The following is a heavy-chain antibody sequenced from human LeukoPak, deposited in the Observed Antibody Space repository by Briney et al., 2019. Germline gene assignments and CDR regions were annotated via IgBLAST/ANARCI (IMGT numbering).Heavy chain of an antibody. CDR1: GGSFSGYY. V-gene: IGHV4-34*01. J-gene: IGHJ4*02. D-gene: IGHD3-22*01. Sequence: SETLSLTCAVYGGSFSGYYWSWIRQPPGKGLEWIGEINHSGSTNYNPSLKSRVTITVDTSKNKFSLKLSSVTAADTAVYYCARNYYDSSGYYRWPLDYWGQGTLVTVSS. CDR3: ARNYYDSSGYYRWPLDY. CDR2: INHSGST.